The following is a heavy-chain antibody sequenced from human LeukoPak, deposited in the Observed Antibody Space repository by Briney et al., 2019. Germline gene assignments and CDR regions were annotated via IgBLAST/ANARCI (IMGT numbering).Heavy chain of an antibody. D-gene: IGHD4-17*01. Sequence: GRSLRLSCAASGFTFSSYGMHWVRQAPGKGLEWVAVIWYDGSNKYYADSVKGRFTISRDNSKNTLYLQMNSLRAEDTAVYYCAKYQTTGYYYYYMDVWGKGTTVTVSS. CDR1: GFTFSSYG. J-gene: IGHJ6*03. CDR2: IWYDGSNK. CDR3: AKYQTTGYYYYYMDV. V-gene: IGHV3-33*06.